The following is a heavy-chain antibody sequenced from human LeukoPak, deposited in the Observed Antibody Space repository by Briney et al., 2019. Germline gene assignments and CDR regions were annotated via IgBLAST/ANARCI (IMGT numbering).Heavy chain of an antibody. D-gene: IGHD5-18*01. CDR1: GYTFSDYN. CDR3: ARANSYSWQRDRFDY. V-gene: IGHV1-2*02. CDR2: INAKSGGT. J-gene: IGHJ4*02. Sequence: GASVRVSCKTSGYTFSDYNMHWVRQAPGHGLEWMGRINAKSGGTNYAEAFQGRLTMTRDTSISTAYMELSRLRSDDTAAYYCARANSYSWQRDRFDYWGQGTLVTVSS.